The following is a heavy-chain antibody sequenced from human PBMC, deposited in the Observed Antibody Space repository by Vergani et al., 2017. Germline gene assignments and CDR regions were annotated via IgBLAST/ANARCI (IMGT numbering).Heavy chain of an antibody. J-gene: IGHJ4*02. CDR1: GHIFTDQY. CDR2: ISPNSGGT. D-gene: IGHD3-10*01. V-gene: IGHV1-2*02. CDR3: ARGHPRNSADESYYFDY. Sequence: QVQLVQSGAEVKKPGASVKVSCKASGHIFTDQYIHWVRQAPGQGLEYMGWISPNSGGTNYAQKFQGRVSITRDTSISTAYMELSNLRSEDTAVYYCARGHPRNSADESYYFDYWGQGTLVIVSS.